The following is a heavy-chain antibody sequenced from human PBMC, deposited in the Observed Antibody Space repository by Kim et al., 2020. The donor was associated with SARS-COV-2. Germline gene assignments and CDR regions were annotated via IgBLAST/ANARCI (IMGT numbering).Heavy chain of an antibody. CDR2: INHSGST. D-gene: IGHD3-3*01. CDR1: GGSFSGYS. CDR3: AGTTIFGVISGYYYYGMDV. V-gene: IGHV4-34*01. J-gene: IGHJ6*01. Sequence: SETLSLTCAVYGGSFSGYSWSWIRQPPGKGLEWIEEINHSGSTNYNPSLKSRVTISVDTSKNQFSLKLTSETAADTAVYYCAGTTIFGVISGYYYYGMDV.